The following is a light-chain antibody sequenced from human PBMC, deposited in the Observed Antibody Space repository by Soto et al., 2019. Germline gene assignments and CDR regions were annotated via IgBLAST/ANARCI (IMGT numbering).Light chain of an antibody. CDR1: RSVLSSTHNLNY. V-gene: IGKV4-1*01. CDR2: WAS. Sequence: DIVMTHSPASLAVSLAAGAAINVSSGRSVLSSTHNLNYLASYQQKPGQPPKLLIYWASTRESGVPARFSGSGSGTDFTLTISSLQAEDVAVYYCQQYYTTPAITFGQGTRLEIK. J-gene: IGKJ5*01. CDR3: QQYYTTPAIT.